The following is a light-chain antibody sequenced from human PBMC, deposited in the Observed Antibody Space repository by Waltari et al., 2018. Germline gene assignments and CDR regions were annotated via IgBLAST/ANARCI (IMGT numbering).Light chain of an antibody. Sequence: QSALTHPASVSGCPGQSPTISRTATSRDVVRYTFVLWVQQHPGKAPNTLIYEVNKAPSGTSSRFSGSKSGNTASLTLSGLQAEDEADYFCCSYAGVSTWVFGGGTKLTVL. J-gene: IGLJ3*02. CDR3: CSYAGVSTWV. CDR1: SRDVVRYTF. CDR2: EVN. V-gene: IGLV2-23*02.